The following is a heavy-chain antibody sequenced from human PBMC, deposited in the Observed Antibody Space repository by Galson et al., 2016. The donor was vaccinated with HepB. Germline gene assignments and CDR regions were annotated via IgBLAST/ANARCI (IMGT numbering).Heavy chain of an antibody. J-gene: IGHJ3*02. V-gene: IGHV5-10-1*01. D-gene: IGHD3-22*01. CDR2: IDPSDSYT. Sequence: QSGAEVKKPGESLRISCKGSGYSFTSYWISWVRQMPGKGLEWMGRIDPSDSYTNYSPSFQGHVTISADKPISTAYLQWSSLKASDTAMYYCARLPNNYYDSSGYRSDAFDIWGQGTMVTVSS. CDR1: GYSFTSYW. CDR3: ARLPNNYYDSSGYRSDAFDI.